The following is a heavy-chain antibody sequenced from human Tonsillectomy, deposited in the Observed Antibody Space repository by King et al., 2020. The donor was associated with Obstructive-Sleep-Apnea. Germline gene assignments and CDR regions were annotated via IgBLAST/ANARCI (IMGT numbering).Heavy chain of an antibody. D-gene: IGHD4-23*01. CDR1: GGSISSSIYS. CDR3: ARDDYGDNSRYFDY. CDR2: IYYSGST. V-gene: IGHV4-39*07. Sequence: QLQESGPGLVKPSETLSLTCTVSGGSISSSIYSWGWIRHPPGKGLEWIGGIYYSGSTYYNPSLKSRVTISLDTSKNQFSLKLSSVTAADTAVYYCARDDYGDNSRYFDYWGQGSLVTVSS. J-gene: IGHJ4*02.